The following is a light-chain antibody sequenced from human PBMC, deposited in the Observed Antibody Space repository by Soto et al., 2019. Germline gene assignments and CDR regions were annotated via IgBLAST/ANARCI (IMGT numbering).Light chain of an antibody. J-gene: IGKJ4*01. CDR1: FNIENY. V-gene: IGKV4-1*01. Sequence: VVTQSPDSLAVSLGERATINCESDFNIENYLVWYQQKPGQSPKVLIYWASTRESGVPDRFSGSVSGTDFTLTINGLQAEDVAVYYCQQYYSMPLTFGGGTNVEIK. CDR2: WAS. CDR3: QQYYSMPLT.